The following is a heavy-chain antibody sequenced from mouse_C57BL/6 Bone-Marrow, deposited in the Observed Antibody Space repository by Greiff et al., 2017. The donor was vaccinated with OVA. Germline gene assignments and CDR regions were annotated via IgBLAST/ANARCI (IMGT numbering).Heavy chain of an antibody. D-gene: IGHD2-5*01. J-gene: IGHJ2*01. CDR3: ARSGYSNYPDY. CDR2: IHPNSGST. CDR1: GYTFTSYW. V-gene: IGHV1-64*01. Sequence: QVQLQQPGAELVKPGASVKLSCKASGYTFTSYWMHWVKQRPGQGLEWIGMIHPNSGSTNYNEKFKSKATLTVDKSSSTAYMQLSSLSSEDSAVYDCARSGYSNYPDYWGQGTTLTVSS.